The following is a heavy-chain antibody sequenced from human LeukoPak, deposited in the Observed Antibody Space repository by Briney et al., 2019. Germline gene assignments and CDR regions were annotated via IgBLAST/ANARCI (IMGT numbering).Heavy chain of an antibody. CDR3: ARGHQPPYYGMDV. CDR2: IIPIFGIA. V-gene: IGHV1-69*04. Sequence: SVKVSCKASGYTFTSYGISWVRQAPGQGLEWMGRIIPIFGIANYAQKFQGRVTITADKSTSTAYMELSSLRSEDTAVFYCARGHQPPYYGMDVWGQGTTVTVSS. CDR1: GYTFTSYG. J-gene: IGHJ6*02.